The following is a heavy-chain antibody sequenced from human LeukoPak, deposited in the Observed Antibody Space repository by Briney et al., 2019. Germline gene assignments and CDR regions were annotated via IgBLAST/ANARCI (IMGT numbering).Heavy chain of an antibody. CDR2: IYYIGST. J-gene: IGHJ3*02. D-gene: IGHD5-12*01. CDR3: DIVSRAFDI. Sequence: PSETLSLTCTVSGGSISSYYWSWIRQPPGKGLEWIAYIYYIGSTDYNPSLKSRVTISVDTSKNQFSLKLSSVTAADTAVYYCDIVSRAFDIWGQGTVVTVSS. CDR1: GGSISSYY. V-gene: IGHV4-59*08.